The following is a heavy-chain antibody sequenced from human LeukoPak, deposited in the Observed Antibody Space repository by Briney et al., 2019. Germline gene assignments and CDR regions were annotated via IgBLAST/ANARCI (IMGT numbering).Heavy chain of an antibody. CDR3: AKDRGSGSYHPRVENWFDP. D-gene: IGHD3-10*01. V-gene: IGHV3-23*01. Sequence: GGSLRLSCAASGFTFSSYAMGWVRQAPGKGLEWVSGVSNSGDSTWYADSVKGRFTISRDNSKNTLYLQMNSLRAEDTAIYYCAKDRGSGSYHPRVENWFDPWGQGTLVTVSS. J-gene: IGHJ5*02. CDR2: VSNSGDST. CDR1: GFTFSSYA.